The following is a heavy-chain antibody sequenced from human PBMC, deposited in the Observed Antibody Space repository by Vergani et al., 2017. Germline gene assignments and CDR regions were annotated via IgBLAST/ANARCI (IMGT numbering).Heavy chain of an antibody. Sequence: QVQLVESGGGVVQPGRSLRLSCAASGITFRSDGMHWVRQAPGKGLEWVALIWHDGSYKYYADSVKGRFTISRDNSKNSLYLQMNSLRAEVTDVYYCARVRDFTVSEWFDPWGQGTLVIVSS. V-gene: IGHV3-33*01. CDR1: GITFRSDG. J-gene: IGHJ5*02. CDR2: IWHDGSYK. D-gene: IGHD3-10*01. CDR3: ARVRDFTVSEWFDP.